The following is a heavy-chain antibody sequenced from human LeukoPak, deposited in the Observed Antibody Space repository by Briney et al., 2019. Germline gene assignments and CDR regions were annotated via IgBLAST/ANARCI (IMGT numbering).Heavy chain of an antibody. D-gene: IGHD2-15*01. CDR1: GFTFDDYG. CDR3: ARETREAGSGDHQTDAFDI. Sequence: GGSLRLSCAASGFTFDDYGMSWVRQAPGKGLEWVSGINWNGGSTGYADSVKGRFTISRDNAKNTLYLQMNSLRVEDTALYYCARETREAGSGDHQTDAFDIWGQGTMVSVSS. V-gene: IGHV3-20*04. CDR2: INWNGGST. J-gene: IGHJ3*02.